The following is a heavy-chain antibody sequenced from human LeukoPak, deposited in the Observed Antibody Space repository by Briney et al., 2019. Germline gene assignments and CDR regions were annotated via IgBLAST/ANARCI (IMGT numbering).Heavy chain of an antibody. Sequence: SETLSLTCAVYGGSFSGYYWSWIRQPPGKGLEWIGEINHSGSTNYNPSLKSRVTISVDTSTNQFSLKLSSVTAADTAVFYRQKTSYDMDVWGKGTTVTVSS. CDR1: GGSFSGYY. CDR3: QKTSYDMDV. J-gene: IGHJ6*04. CDR2: INHSGST. V-gene: IGHV4-34*01.